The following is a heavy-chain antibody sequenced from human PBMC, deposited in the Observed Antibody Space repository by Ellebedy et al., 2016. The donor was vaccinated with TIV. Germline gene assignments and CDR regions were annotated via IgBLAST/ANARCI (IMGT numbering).Heavy chain of an antibody. CDR2: IYSGDGT. J-gene: IGHJ2*01. CDR1: GLTVRTNY. D-gene: IGHD3-10*02. Sequence: GGSLRLSCAASGLTVRTNYMNWVRQAPGKGLEWVSSIYSGDGTYYADSVKGRFFISRDNSESTLYLQMSSLKAADSAVYYCARASFYDVDLSGWYFDFWGRGTLVTVSS. CDR3: ARASFYDVDLSGWYFDF. V-gene: IGHV3-66*01.